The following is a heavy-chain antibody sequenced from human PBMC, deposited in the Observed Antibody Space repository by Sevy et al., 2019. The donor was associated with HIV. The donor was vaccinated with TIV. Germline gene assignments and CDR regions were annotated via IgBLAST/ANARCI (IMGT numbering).Heavy chain of an antibody. V-gene: IGHV3-74*01. CDR2: INSDGSST. Sequence: GGSLRLSCAASGFTFSSYWMHWVHQAPGKGLVWVSRINSDGSSTSYADSVKGRFTISRDNAKNTLYLQMNSLRAEDTAVYYCARVPVPKKYYFDYWGQGTLVTVSS. CDR1: GFTFSSYW. J-gene: IGHJ4*02. CDR3: ARVPVPKKYYFDY.